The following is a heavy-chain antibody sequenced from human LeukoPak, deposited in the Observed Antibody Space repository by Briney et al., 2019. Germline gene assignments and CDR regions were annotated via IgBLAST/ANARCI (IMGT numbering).Heavy chain of an antibody. CDR1: GYSFTSYW. V-gene: IGHV5-51*01. CDR3: ARREWELGANY. Sequence: GESLKIPCKGSGYSFTSYWIGWVRQMPGKGLEWMGIIYPGDSDTRYSPSFRGQVTISADKSISTAYLQWSSLKASDTAMYYCARREWELGANYWGQGTLVTVSS. CDR2: IYPGDSDT. D-gene: IGHD1-26*01. J-gene: IGHJ4*02.